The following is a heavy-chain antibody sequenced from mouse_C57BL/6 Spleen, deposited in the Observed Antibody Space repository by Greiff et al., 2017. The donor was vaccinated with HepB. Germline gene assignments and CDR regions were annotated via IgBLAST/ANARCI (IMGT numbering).Heavy chain of an antibody. CDR1: GYTFTDYY. Sequence: VQLQQSGPELVKPGASVKISCKASGYTFTDYYMNWVKQSHGKSLEWIGDINPNNGGTSYNQKFKGKATLTVDKSSSTAYMELRSLTSEDSAVYYCARTGRTRYFDYWGQGTTLTVSS. CDR3: ARTGRTRYFDY. V-gene: IGHV1-26*01. J-gene: IGHJ2*01. D-gene: IGHD4-1*01. CDR2: INPNNGGT.